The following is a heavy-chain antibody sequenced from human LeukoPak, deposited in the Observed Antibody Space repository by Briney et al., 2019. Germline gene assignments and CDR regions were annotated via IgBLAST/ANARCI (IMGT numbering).Heavy chain of an antibody. D-gene: IGHD6-6*01. CDR3: ARETEYSSSFSYYYMDV. J-gene: IGHJ6*03. Sequence: PSQTLSLTCTVSGGSISSGSYYWSWIRQPAGKGLEWIGRIYTSGSTNYNPSLKSRVTISVDTSKNQFSLKLSSVTAADTAVYYCARETEYSSSFSYYYMDVWGKGTTVTVSS. CDR1: GGSISSGSYY. V-gene: IGHV4-61*02. CDR2: IYTSGST.